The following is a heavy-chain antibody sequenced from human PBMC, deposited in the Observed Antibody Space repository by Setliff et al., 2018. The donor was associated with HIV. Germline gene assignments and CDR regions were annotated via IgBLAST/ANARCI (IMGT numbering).Heavy chain of an antibody. J-gene: IGHJ4*02. CDR3: VFGRGDGCFDY. Sequence: SGPTLVNPTETLTVTCSISGVSFSSSGLYAGWIRQPPGKALEWLAVIYGDGTDFFRPSLKSRLSITKDASKNQVVLTMTNMDPADTATYYCVFGRGDGCFDYWGQGTLVTVSS. CDR1: GVSFSSSGLY. CDR2: IYGDGTD. D-gene: IGHD3-10*01. V-gene: IGHV2-5*02.